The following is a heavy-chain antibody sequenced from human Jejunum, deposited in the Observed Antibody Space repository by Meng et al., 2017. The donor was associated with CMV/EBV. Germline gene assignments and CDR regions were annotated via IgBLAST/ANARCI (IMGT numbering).Heavy chain of an antibody. V-gene: IGHV3-7*01. CDR1: GFTFSNYW. D-gene: IGHD2-8*01. CDR2: INPNANAN. Sequence: SGFTFSNYWMSWVRQAPGEGLEWVANINPNANANYYVDSVKGRFTISRDNAKSSLFLQMASLRAEDTAVYYCARIFCTTTDCYYDYWGRGTLVTVSS. J-gene: IGHJ4*02. CDR3: ARIFCTTTDCYYDY.